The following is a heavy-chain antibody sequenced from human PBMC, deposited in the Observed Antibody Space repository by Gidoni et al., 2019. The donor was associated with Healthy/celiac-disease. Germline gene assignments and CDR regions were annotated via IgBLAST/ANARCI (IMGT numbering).Heavy chain of an antibody. Sequence: QVQLVESGGGVVQPGRSLRLSCAASGFTFSSYAMHWVRQAPGKGLEWVAVISYDGSNKYYADSVKGRFTISRDNSKNTLYLQMNSLRAEDTAVYYCARSVGATWSYFDYWGQGTLVTVSS. V-gene: IGHV3-30-3*01. CDR3: ARSVGATWSYFDY. J-gene: IGHJ4*02. D-gene: IGHD1-26*01. CDR2: ISYDGSNK. CDR1: GFTFSSYA.